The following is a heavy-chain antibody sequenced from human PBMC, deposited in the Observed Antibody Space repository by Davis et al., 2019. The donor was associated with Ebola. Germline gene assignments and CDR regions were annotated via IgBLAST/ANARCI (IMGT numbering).Heavy chain of an antibody. CDR3: ARDRAGGINWFDP. CDR1: NGSINGHY. D-gene: IGHD6-13*01. Sequence: PSETLSLTCIVSNGSINGHYWTWIRQSPEKGLEWIGSIYSTGSTTLNPSFKSRIILSIDTSKSRFSLRLQSVSAADTAVYFSARDRAGGINWFDPWGQGTLVTVSS. V-gene: IGHV4-4*08. CDR2: IYSTGST. J-gene: IGHJ5*02.